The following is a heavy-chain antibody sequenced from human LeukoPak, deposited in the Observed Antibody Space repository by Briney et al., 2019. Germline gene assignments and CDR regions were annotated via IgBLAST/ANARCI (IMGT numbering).Heavy chain of an antibody. V-gene: IGHV4-39*01. CDR3: ARISEGAVLDN. J-gene: IGHJ4*02. CDR1: GGSISSSTYY. D-gene: IGHD3-16*01. Sequence: SETLSLTCTVSGGSISSSTYYCGWIRQPPGKGLEWIGSIFYSGSTYYNPSLKSRVTISIDTSKNQFSLKLSSVTAADTAVYYCARISEGAVLDNWGQGALVTVSS. CDR2: IFYSGST.